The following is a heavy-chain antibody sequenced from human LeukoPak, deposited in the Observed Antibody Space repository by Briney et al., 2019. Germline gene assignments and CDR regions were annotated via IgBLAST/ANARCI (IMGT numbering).Heavy chain of an antibody. CDR2: ISDNGKTI. CDR1: GFIFDDYV. Sequence: GGSLRLSCAASGFIFDDYVMHWVRQAPGKGLEWLSYISDNGKTIFYADSVKGRFTISRDNAGKSLFFQMNSLRAEDTAVYYCAGFPGYSYGDLSYYGLRVWGQGTTVTVSS. D-gene: IGHD5-18*01. V-gene: IGHV3-11*01. CDR3: AGFPGYSYGDLSYYGLRV. J-gene: IGHJ6*02.